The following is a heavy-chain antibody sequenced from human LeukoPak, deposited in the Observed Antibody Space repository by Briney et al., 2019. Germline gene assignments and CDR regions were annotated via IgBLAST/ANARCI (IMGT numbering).Heavy chain of an antibody. V-gene: IGHV4-28*01. CDR1: GYSISSSNW. Sequence: PSETLSLTCAVSGYSISSSNWWGWIRQPPRKGLEWIGYIYYSGSTYYNPSLKSRVTMSVDTSKNQFSLKLSSVTAVDTAVYFCASTKAVAGALGAFDIWGQGTLVTVSS. CDR2: IYYSGST. D-gene: IGHD6-19*01. J-gene: IGHJ3*02. CDR3: ASTKAVAGALGAFDI.